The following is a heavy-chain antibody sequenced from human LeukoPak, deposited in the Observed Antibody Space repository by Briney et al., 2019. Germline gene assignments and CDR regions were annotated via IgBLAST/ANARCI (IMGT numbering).Heavy chain of an antibody. CDR2: IYHSGNT. V-gene: IGHV4-38-2*02. CDR1: GYSITSAYY. J-gene: IGHJ4*02. D-gene: IGHD2-8*02. Sequence: SETLSLTCTVSGYSITSAYYWAWVRQPPRKGLEWIANIYHSGNTYYNPSLKSRVTISVDRTKNQFSLKLTSVTAADTAVYYCARFTTAGVYYFDYWGQGTLVTVFS. CDR3: ARFTTAGVYYFDY.